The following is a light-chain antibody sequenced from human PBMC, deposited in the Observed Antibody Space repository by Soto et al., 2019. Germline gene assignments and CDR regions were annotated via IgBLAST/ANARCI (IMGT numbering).Light chain of an antibody. J-gene: IGKJ5*01. Sequence: EFVFTQSPAPLSLSPGERAPPPCTASQSVSSYLAWYQQKPGQAPRLLIYDASNRATGIPARFSGTGSGTDFTLTINRLEPEDFAVYYCQQYSSSPITFGQGTRLEIK. CDR2: DAS. CDR1: QSVSSY. V-gene: IGKV3-11*01. CDR3: QQYSSSPIT.